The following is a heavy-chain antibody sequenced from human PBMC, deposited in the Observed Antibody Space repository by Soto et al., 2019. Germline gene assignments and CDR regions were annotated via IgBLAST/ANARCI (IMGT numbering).Heavy chain of an antibody. CDR1: GFSLSSSEVG. J-gene: IGHJ3*02. CDR2: IYWDDDK. D-gene: IGHD3-9*01. CDR3: AHRPFSSSYDILTGYYLDAFDI. Sequence: SGPTLVNPTQTLTLTCTFSGFSLSSSEVGVTWIPHPPGKALEWLALIYWDDDKRYSPSLKSRFTITNDTSKNQVVLTMTNMDPVDTAIYYCAHRPFSSSYDILTGYYLDAFDIWGQGTMVTVSS. V-gene: IGHV2-5*02.